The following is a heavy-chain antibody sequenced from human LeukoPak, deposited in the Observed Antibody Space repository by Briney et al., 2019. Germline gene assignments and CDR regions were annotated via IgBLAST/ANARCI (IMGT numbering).Heavy chain of an antibody. D-gene: IGHD3-10*01. V-gene: IGHV3-53*01. Sequence: QTGGSLRLSCAASGFTVSSNYMSWVRQAPGKGLEWVSVIYSGGSTYYADSVKGRFTISRDNSKNTVYLQMNTLRAEDTALYYCARGGTLVRGGDPFDYWGQGTLVTVSS. CDR2: IYSGGST. CDR1: GFTVSSNY. J-gene: IGHJ4*02. CDR3: ARGGTLVRGGDPFDY.